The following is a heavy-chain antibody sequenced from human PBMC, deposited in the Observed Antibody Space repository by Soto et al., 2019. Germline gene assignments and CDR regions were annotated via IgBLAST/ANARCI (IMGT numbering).Heavy chain of an antibody. CDR1: GFTFSNYY. V-gene: IGHV3-11*04. D-gene: IGHD2-2*02. CDR3: AKDLDIVVLPAAISADY. CDR2: ISSTGRTI. J-gene: IGHJ4*02. Sequence: GGSLRLSCGASGFTFSNYYMSWIRQAPGKGLEWVSYISSTGRTIYYADSVKGRFTISRDNSKNTLYLQMNSLRAEDTAVYYCAKDLDIVVLPAAISADYWGQGTLVTVSS.